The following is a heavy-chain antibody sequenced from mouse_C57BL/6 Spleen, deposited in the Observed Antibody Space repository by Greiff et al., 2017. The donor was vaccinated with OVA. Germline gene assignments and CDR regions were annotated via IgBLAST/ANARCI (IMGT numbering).Heavy chain of an antibody. J-gene: IGHJ4*01. CDR1: GYAFSSSW. CDR3: AREDGKDYAMDY. Sequence: QVQLKESGPELVKPGASVKISCKASGYAFSSSWMNWVKQRPGKGLEWIGRIYPGDGDTNYNGKFKGKATLTADKSSSTAYMQLSSLTSEDSAVYFCAREDGKDYAMDYWGQGTSVTVSS. D-gene: IGHD2-1*01. CDR2: IYPGDGDT. V-gene: IGHV1-82*01.